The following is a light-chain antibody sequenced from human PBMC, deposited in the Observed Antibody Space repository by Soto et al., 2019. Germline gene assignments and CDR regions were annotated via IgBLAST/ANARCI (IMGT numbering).Light chain of an antibody. CDR2: SSD. CDR1: NSNIGSNT. J-gene: IGLJ2*01. CDR3: AAWDDSLNGLV. V-gene: IGLV1-44*01. Sequence: QSVLTQPPSASGTPGQRVTISCSGSNSNIGSNTVNWYQQLPGTAPKLLIYSSDERPSGVPDRFSGSKSGTSASLAISGLQSEDEADYYCAAWDDSLNGLVFGGGTKLTVL.